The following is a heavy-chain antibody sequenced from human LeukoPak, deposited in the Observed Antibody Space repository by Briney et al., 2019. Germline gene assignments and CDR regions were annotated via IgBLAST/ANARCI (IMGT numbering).Heavy chain of an antibody. CDR2: ISYDGSNK. V-gene: IGHV3-30*01. CDR3: ARVYGDGYNTGDNYFDY. Sequence: GGSLLLSCAASGFTFSSYAMHWVRPAPGKGLEWVAVISYDGSNKYYADSVKGRFTISRDNSKNTLYLQMNSLRAEDTAVYYCARVYGDGYNTGDNYFDYWGQGSLVTVSS. CDR1: GFTFSSYA. D-gene: IGHD5-24*01. J-gene: IGHJ4*02.